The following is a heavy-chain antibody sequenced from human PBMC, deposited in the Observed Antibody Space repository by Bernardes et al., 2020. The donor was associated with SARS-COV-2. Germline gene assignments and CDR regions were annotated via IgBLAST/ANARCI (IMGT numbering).Heavy chain of an antibody. V-gene: IGHV3-11*06. CDR3: ARLGSSWSKFDY. Sequence: GGSLRLSCAASGFTFSDYYMSWIRQAPGKGPEWVSYISSSSSYTNYAASVKGRFTISTDNAKNSLYLQMNSLRPEDTAVYYCARLGSSWSKFDYWGQGTLVTVSS. D-gene: IGHD6-13*01. CDR2: ISSSSSYT. CDR1: GFTFSDYY. J-gene: IGHJ4*02.